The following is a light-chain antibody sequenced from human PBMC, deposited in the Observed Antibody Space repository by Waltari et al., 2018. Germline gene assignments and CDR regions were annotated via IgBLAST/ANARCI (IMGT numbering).Light chain of an antibody. J-gene: IGKJ2*01. V-gene: IGKV2-28*01. Sequence: IVMTQSPLSLPVTPGQPASISCRSSQSLLHSNGYIYLDWYLQKPGQSPQLLIYLGSNRASGVPDRFSGSGSGTDFTLTISSLQAEDVAIYYCHQYSSSSRTFGQGTKLEIK. CDR3: HQYSSSSRT. CDR2: LGS. CDR1: QSLLHSNGYIY.